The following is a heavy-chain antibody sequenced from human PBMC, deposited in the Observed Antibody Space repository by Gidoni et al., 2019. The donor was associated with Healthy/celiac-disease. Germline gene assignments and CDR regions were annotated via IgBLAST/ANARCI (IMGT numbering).Heavy chain of an antibody. J-gene: IGHJ4*02. CDR1: GGTFRSDA. CDR3: ARGYLPYETTVEDY. D-gene: IGHD4-17*01. V-gene: IGHV1-69*01. Sequence: QVQLVQSGAEVKKPGSSVKVSCKASGGTFRSDAISWVRQAPGQGLEWMGGIIPIFGTANYAQKFQGRVTITADESTSTAYMELSSLRSEDTAVYYCARGYLPYETTVEDYWGQGTLVTVSS. CDR2: IIPIFGTA.